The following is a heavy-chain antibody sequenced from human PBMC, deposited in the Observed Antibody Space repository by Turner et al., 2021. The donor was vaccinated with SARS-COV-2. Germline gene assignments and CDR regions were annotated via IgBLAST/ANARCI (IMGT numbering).Heavy chain of an antibody. V-gene: IGHV3-30*18. CDR1: GFTFSSYG. J-gene: IGHJ3*02. D-gene: IGHD3-3*01. Sequence: QVQLVESGGGVVQPGRSLRLSCAASGFTFSSYGMHWVRQAPGKGLEWVEVISYDGSNKYYADFVKGRFTISRDNSKNTLYLQMNSLRAEDTAVYYCANFGDAFDIWGQGTMVTISS. CDR2: ISYDGSNK. CDR3: ANFGDAFDI.